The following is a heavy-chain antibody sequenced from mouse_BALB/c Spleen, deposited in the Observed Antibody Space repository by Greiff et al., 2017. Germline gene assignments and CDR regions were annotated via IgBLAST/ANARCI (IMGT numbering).Heavy chain of an antibody. V-gene: IGHV1S137*01. CDR3: ARGGDSGYPYAMDY. D-gene: IGHD3-1*01. Sequence: QVQLKQSGAELVRPGVSVKISCKGSGYTFTDYAMHWVKQSHAKSLEWIGVISTYYGDASYNQKFKGKATMTVDKSSSTAYMELARLTSEDSAIYYCARGGDSGYPYAMDYWGQGTSVTVSS. J-gene: IGHJ4*01. CDR1: GYTFTDYA. CDR2: ISTYYGDA.